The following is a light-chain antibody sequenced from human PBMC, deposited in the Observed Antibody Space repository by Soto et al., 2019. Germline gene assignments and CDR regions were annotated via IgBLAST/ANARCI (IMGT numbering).Light chain of an antibody. CDR2: VAS. Sequence: EIVLTQSPATLSVSPGERATLSCRASQSVNQKLGWYQQKPGKAPRLLIYVASYMATGIPARFSGSGSGTEYTLTISNLQAEDFAVYYCQQFNNWPHTFGQGTRLEIK. CDR1: QSVNQK. J-gene: IGKJ2*01. V-gene: IGKV3-15*01. CDR3: QQFNNWPHT.